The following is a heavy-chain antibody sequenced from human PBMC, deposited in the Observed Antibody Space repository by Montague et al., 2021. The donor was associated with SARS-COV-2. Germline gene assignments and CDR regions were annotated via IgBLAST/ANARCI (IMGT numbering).Heavy chain of an antibody. D-gene: IGHD3-3*01. Sequence: SETLSLTCTVSGASISSRSYYWGWIRQSPGKGLEWIGFKYYSGSTYYNPTLRSRVSISVDTSKNQFSLKLSSVTAAGTAVYYCATLSSSITIFRVVQGYYFDDRGQGTLVTVSS. J-gene: IGHJ4*02. CDR1: GASISSRSYY. CDR3: ATLSSSITIFRVVQGYYFDD. V-gene: IGHV4-39*01. CDR2: KYYSGST.